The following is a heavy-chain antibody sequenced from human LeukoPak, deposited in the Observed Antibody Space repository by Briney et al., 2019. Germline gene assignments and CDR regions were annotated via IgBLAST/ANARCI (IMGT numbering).Heavy chain of an antibody. Sequence: GGSLRLSWAASGFTFSSYAMSWVRQAPGKGLEWVSAISGSGGSTYYADSVKGRFTISRDNSKNTLYLQMNSLRAEDTAVYYCAKAQGRLVGAEYYFDYRGQGTLVTVSS. CDR3: AKAQGRLVGAEYYFDY. V-gene: IGHV3-23*01. CDR1: GFTFSSYA. CDR2: ISGSGGST. D-gene: IGHD1-26*01. J-gene: IGHJ4*02.